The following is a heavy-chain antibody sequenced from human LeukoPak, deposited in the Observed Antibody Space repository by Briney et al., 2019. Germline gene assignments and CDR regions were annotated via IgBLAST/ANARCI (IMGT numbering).Heavy chain of an antibody. CDR1: GFTFSSYG. J-gene: IGHJ5*02. V-gene: IGHV3-48*03. CDR3: AREGTSGWYLRWFDP. Sequence: GGSLRLSCAASGFTFSSYGMNWVRQAPGKGLEWVSYISGSGSTIYYADSVKGRFTISRDNAKNSLYLQMNSLRAEDTAVYYCAREGTSGWYLRWFDPWGQGTLVIVSS. D-gene: IGHD6-19*01. CDR2: ISGSGSTI.